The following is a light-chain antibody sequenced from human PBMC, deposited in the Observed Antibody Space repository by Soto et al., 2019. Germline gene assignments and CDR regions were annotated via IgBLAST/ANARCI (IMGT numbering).Light chain of an antibody. CDR3: QTWDTGIVL. CDR2: LDSDGSH. Sequence: QPVLTQPPSASASLGASVRLTCTLSSGHTNYAIAWHQLQPEKGTRYLMKLDSDGSHTKGDGIPNRFSGSSSGAERYLTISSLQSDDEADYYCQTWDTGIVLFGGGTKLTVL. CDR1: SGHTNYA. J-gene: IGLJ2*01. V-gene: IGLV4-69*01.